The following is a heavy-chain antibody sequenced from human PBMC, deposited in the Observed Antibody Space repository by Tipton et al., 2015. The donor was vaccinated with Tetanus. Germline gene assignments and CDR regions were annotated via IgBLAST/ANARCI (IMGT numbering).Heavy chain of an antibody. D-gene: IGHD4-17*01. CDR2: IYYSGNS. CDR3: ARPSTTVTPRAFDV. CDR1: GGSFRSGDHY. J-gene: IGHJ3*01. Sequence: TLSLTCTVSGGSFRSGDHYWSWIRQPPGKGLEWIGYIYYSGNSDYNPSLESRVTISLDTSKNRFSLKLTSVTAADAAVYYCARPSTTVTPRAFDVWGQGTMVTVSS. V-gene: IGHV4-30-4*01.